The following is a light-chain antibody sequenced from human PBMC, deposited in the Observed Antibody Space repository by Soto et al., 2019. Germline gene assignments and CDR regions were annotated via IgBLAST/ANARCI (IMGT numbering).Light chain of an antibody. J-gene: IGKJ4*01. Sequence: EIVLTQSPATLSLSPGERATLSCRASQSVNRYLAWYQQKHAQAPRLLIYDASNRATGIPARFSGSGSGTDFNLTISSLEPEDFAVYYCQQRASWPLTFGGGTKVEIK. V-gene: IGKV3-11*01. CDR3: QQRASWPLT. CDR1: QSVNRY. CDR2: DAS.